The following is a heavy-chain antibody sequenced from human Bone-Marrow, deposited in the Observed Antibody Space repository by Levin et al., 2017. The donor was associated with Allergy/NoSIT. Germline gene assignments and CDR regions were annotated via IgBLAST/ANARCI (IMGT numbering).Heavy chain of an antibody. D-gene: IGHD2-2*03. J-gene: IGHJ4*02. CDR3: VNGYWGTILDY. Sequence: GESLKISCAASGFTFSNYGMNWVRQAPGKGLEWVSGLTTSGDNTYYADSVKGRFTISRDNSKNTVFLQMNSLRVDDTAVYYCVNGYWGTILDYWGQGTLVTVSS. V-gene: IGHV3-23*01. CDR2: LTTSGDNT. CDR1: GFTFSNYG.